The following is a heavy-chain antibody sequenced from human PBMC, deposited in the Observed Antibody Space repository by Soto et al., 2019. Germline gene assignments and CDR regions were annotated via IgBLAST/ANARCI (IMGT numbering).Heavy chain of an antibody. CDR3: ARFNDPLLDI. D-gene: IGHD2-2*01. CDR1: GDSINSYS. Sequence: QVQLQESGPGLVKPSETLSLTCTVSGDSINSYSWRWIRQPPGKGLEWIGYVFYTESTNYNPSLKSRVTIAVDTSKNQFSLKLSSVTAADTAVYYCARFNDPLLDIWGPGTMVNVSS. J-gene: IGHJ3*02. V-gene: IGHV4-59*08. CDR2: VFYTEST.